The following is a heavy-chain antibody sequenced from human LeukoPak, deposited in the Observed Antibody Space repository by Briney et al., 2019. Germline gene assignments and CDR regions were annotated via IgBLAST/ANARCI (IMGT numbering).Heavy chain of an antibody. CDR2: ISYDGSNK. J-gene: IGHJ4*02. CDR3: LVAFSYFDY. D-gene: IGHD5-12*01. Sequence: PGRSLRLSCAASGFTFSSYGMHWVRQAPGKGLEWVAVISYDGSNKYYADSVRGRFTISRDNSKNTLYLQMNSLRAEDTAVYYCLVAFSYFDYWGQGTLVTVSS. V-gene: IGHV3-30*03. CDR1: GFTFSSYG.